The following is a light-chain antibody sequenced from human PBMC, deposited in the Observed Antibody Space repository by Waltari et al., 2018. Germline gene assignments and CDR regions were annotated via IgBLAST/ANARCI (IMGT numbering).Light chain of an antibody. J-gene: IGKJ2*03. Sequence: EIVLTQSPATLSLSPGERATLSCRASQVVSSSLAWYQQKLGQAPRLLIYGASSRATGIPDRFSGIGSGTDFTLTISSLEPEDFAVYYCQQYSNWYSFGQGTKVEIK. V-gene: IGKV3-15*01. CDR2: GAS. CDR1: QVVSSS. CDR3: QQYSNWYS.